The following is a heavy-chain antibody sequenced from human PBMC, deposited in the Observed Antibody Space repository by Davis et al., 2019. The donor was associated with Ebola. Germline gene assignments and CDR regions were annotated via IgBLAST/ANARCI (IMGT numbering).Heavy chain of an antibody. CDR3: AKGAALEDIVLMGYAPNWFDY. CDR2: ISGSGGST. Sequence: GESLKISCAASGFTFSSYAMSWVRQAPGKGLEWVSAISGSGGSTYYADSVKGRFTISRDNSKNTLYLQMNSLRAEDTAVYYCAKGAALEDIVLMGYAPNWFDYWGQGTLVTVSS. V-gene: IGHV3-23*01. CDR1: GFTFSSYA. J-gene: IGHJ4*02. D-gene: IGHD2-8*01.